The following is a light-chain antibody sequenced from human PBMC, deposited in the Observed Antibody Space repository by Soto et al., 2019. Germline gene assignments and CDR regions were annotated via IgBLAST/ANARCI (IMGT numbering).Light chain of an antibody. V-gene: IGKV1-8*01. Sequence: AILMTQSASSFSASTGDRVTITCGASQGISSYLAWYQQKPGKAPKLLIYAASTLQSGVPSRFSGSGSGTDFNLTISSLQPEDFATYYCQQSYSTPWTFGQGTKVDIK. CDR1: QGISSY. CDR3: QQSYSTPWT. CDR2: AAS. J-gene: IGKJ1*01.